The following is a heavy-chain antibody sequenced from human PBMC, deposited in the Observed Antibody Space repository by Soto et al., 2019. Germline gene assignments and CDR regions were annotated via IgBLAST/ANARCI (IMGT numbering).Heavy chain of an antibody. Sequence: SETLSLTCAVYGGSFSGYYWTWIRQPPGTGLEWIGEINHSGSTNYNPSLKSRVTISVDTSKNQFSLKLSSVTAADTAVYYCARDGRGRGFDYYYGMDVWGQGTTVTVSS. D-gene: IGHD2-15*01. CDR1: GGSFSGYY. J-gene: IGHJ6*02. CDR2: INHSGST. CDR3: ARDGRGRGFDYYYGMDV. V-gene: IGHV4-34*01.